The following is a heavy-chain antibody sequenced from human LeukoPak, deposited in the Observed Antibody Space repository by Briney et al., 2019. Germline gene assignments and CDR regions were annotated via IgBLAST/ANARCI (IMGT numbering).Heavy chain of an antibody. Sequence: PGGSLRLSCAASGFTFSSYAMHWVRQAPGKGLEWVAVISYDGSNKYYADSVKGRFTISRDNSKNTLYLQMNSLRAEDTAVYYCARDAQQQLDHFDYWGQGTLVTVSS. J-gene: IGHJ4*02. D-gene: IGHD6-13*01. CDR1: GFTFSSYA. CDR2: ISYDGSNK. V-gene: IGHV3-30-3*01. CDR3: ARDAQQQLDHFDY.